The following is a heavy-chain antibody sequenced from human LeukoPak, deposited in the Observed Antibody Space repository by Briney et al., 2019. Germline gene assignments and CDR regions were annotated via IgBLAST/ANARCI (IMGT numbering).Heavy chain of an antibody. D-gene: IGHD3-22*01. CDR3: AKDGGGYDTSGYYYGDY. Sequence: GGSLRLSCAASGFTFSNYGMNWVRQAPGKGLEWVSGISGSGGSTYYADSVKGRFTISRDNSKNTLYLQMNSLRAEDTAVYYCAKDGGGYDTSGYYYGDYWGQGTLVTVSS. CDR2: ISGSGGST. V-gene: IGHV3-23*01. CDR1: GFTFSNYG. J-gene: IGHJ4*02.